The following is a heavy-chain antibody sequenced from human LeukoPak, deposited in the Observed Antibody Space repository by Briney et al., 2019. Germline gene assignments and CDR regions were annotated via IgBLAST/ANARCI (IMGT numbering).Heavy chain of an antibody. V-gene: IGHV3-64D*06. CDR1: GSTFSAYF. J-gene: IGHJ4*02. CDR3: VKDLNGTWSFDY. Sequence: GGSLRLSCSASGSTFSAYFMHWVRQAPGKGLEYVSSISSNEYDTYYADSVKGRFTISRDNSKNTLFLQMSSLRAEDTAVYYCVKDLNGTWSFDYWGQGTLVTVSS. CDR2: ISSNEYDT. D-gene: IGHD2-8*01.